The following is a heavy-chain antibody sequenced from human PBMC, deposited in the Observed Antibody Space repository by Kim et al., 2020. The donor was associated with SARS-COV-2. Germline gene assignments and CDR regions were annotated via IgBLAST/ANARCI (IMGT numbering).Heavy chain of an antibody. D-gene: IGHD3-10*01. V-gene: IGHV3-33*06. Sequence: YYADSVKGRFTISRDNSKNTLYLQMNSLRAEDTAVYYCAKDGGSGSYSDYWGQGTLVTVSS. J-gene: IGHJ4*02. CDR3: AKDGGSGSYSDY.